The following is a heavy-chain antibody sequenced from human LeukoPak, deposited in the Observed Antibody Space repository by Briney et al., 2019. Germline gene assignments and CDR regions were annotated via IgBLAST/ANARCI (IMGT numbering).Heavy chain of an antibody. CDR3: ARGSDYDFWSGYLYYFDY. CDR1: GFIFLNYA. D-gene: IGHD3-3*01. Sequence: SGGSLRLSCAASGFIFLNYAMTWVRQAPGKGLEWVSAISPSGGSTYYADSVKGRFTISKDNSKNTLYLQMNSLRAEDTAVYYCARGSDYDFWSGYLYYFDYWGQGTLVTVSS. V-gene: IGHV3-23*01. CDR2: ISPSGGST. J-gene: IGHJ4*02.